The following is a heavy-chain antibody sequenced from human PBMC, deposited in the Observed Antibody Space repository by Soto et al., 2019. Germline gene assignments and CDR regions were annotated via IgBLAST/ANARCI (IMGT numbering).Heavy chain of an antibody. D-gene: IGHD2-2*02. CDR2: IDWDDDK. CDR3: ARMIKYCSSTSCYTPRFDP. Sequence: SGPTLVNPTQTLTLTCTFSGFSLSTSGMCVSWIRQPPGKALEWLALIDWDDDKYYSTSLKTRLTISQDTSKNQVVLTMTNMDPVDTATYYCARMIKYCSSTSCYTPRFDPWGQGTLGTVSS. V-gene: IGHV2-70*01. CDR1: GFSLSTSGMC. J-gene: IGHJ5*02.